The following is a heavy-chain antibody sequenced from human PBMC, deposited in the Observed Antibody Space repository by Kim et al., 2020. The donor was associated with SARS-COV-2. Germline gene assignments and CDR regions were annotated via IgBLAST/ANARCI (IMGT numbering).Heavy chain of an antibody. Sequence: GGSLRLSCAASGFTFSNAWLSWVRQAPGKGLEWVGRMKSNADGGTTDYAAPVKGRFSISRDDSKNTLYLQINNLTSEDTGVYYCTTGDRAGYSSNWFNYGLDVWGQGTSVTVSS. CDR1: GFTFSNAW. D-gene: IGHD6-19*01. CDR2: MKSNADGGTT. J-gene: IGHJ6*02. CDR3: TTGDRAGYSSNWFNYGLDV. V-gene: IGHV3-15*01.